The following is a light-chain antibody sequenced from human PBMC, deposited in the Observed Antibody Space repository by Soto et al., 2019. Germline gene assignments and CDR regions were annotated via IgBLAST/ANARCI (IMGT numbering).Light chain of an antibody. J-gene: IGKJ5*01. V-gene: IGKV3-11*01. Sequence: VLTQSPATLSLSPGERATLSCRASLNVNSYLAWYQQKPGQAPRLLIYDASNRAAGIPARFSGSGSGTDFTPTISSLEPEDFSIYYCQQRQYWPPITFGQGIRLEIK. CDR3: QQRQYWPPIT. CDR1: LNVNSY. CDR2: DAS.